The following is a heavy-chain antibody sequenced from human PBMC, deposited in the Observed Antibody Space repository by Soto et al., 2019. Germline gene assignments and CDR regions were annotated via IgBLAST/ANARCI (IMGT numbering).Heavy chain of an antibody. J-gene: IGHJ6*02. CDR3: ARILRLRLLELCNYGMDV. V-gene: IGHV2-26*01. Sequence: QVTLKESGPVLVKPTENLTLTCTDSGFSLSTARMGVSSIRQPQGKALEWLAHIFSNYEKSYSTSLKSRLTISKDTSKSQVVLTMTSMDPVDTATYYCARILRLRLLELCNYGMDVWGRGTTVTVSS. CDR1: GFSLSTARMG. CDR2: IFSNYEK. D-gene: IGHD3-3*01.